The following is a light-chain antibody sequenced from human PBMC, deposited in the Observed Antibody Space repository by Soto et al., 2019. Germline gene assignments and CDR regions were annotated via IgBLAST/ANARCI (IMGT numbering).Light chain of an antibody. V-gene: IGLV2-11*01. CDR3: SSYAGSNFVV. J-gene: IGLJ2*01. Sequence: QSVLTQPRSVSGSPGQSVTISCTGTSSDVGGYNYVSWYQQHPGKAPKLMIYEVTKRPSGVPDRFSGSKSDNTASLTVSGLQAEDEADYYCSSYAGSNFVVFGGGTKLTVL. CDR2: EVT. CDR1: SSDVGGYNY.